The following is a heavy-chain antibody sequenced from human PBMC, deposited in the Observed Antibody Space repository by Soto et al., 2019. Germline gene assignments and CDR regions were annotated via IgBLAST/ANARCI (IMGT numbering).Heavy chain of an antibody. D-gene: IGHD6-6*01. CDR3: AQTGSIAALPPLDY. J-gene: IGHJ4*02. CDR1: GGPFSSYA. V-gene: IGHV1-69*01. CDR2: IVPIFRTA. Sequence: QVQLVQSGAEVKKPGSSVKVSCKASGGPFSSYAISWVRQAPGQGLEWMGGIVPIFRTANYAQEFHGRVTITADESTKTVYMELSSLRFEDTAVYFCAQTGSIAALPPLDYWGQGTLVTVSS.